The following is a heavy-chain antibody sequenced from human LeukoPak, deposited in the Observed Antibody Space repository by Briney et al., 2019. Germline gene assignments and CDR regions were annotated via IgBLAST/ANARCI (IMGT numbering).Heavy chain of an antibody. CDR1: GFTFSSYA. J-gene: IGHJ6*02. CDR3: AKDPGGRSFYYYYGMDV. D-gene: IGHD4-23*01. CDR2: ISGSGGST. Sequence: GGSLRLSCAASGFTFSSYAMTWVRQAPGKGLEWVSGISGSGGSTYYADSVKGRFTMSRDNSKNTLYLQMNSLRAEDTAVYYCAKDPGGRSFYYYYGMDVWGQGTTVTVSS. V-gene: IGHV3-23*01.